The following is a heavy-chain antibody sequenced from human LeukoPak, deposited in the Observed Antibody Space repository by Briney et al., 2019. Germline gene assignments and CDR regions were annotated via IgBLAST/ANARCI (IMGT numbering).Heavy chain of an antibody. V-gene: IGHV3-43*02. CDR1: GFTFDHHS. J-gene: IGHJ4*02. Sequence: GGSLRLSCAASGFTFDHHSMHWVRQAPGKGLEWVSLITGDGGRTYYAGSVQGRFTISRDNSKNSLYLQMHSLRTEDTALYYCAKNNVGGDYYHRWGQGTLVTVS. CDR2: ITGDGGRT. D-gene: IGHD2-21*01. CDR3: AKNNVGGDYYHR.